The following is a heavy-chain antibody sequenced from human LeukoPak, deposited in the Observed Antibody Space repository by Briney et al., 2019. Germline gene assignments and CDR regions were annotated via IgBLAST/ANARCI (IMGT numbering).Heavy chain of an antibody. CDR3: ATDHSMANTAWWFDP. D-gene: IGHD5-24*01. CDR1: GYTFTSYD. V-gene: IGHV1-8*01. Sequence: HGASVKVSCKASGYTFTSYDINWVRQATGQGLEWMGWMNPNSGNTGYAQKFQGRVTMTRNTSISTAYMELSSLRSEDTAVYYCATDHSMANTAWWFDPWGQGTLVTVSS. J-gene: IGHJ5*02. CDR2: MNPNSGNT.